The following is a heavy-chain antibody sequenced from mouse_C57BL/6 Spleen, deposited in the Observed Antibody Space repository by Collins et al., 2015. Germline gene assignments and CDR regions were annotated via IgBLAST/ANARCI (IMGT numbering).Heavy chain of an antibody. CDR3: ARRVPYYYAMDY. D-gene: IGHD2-14*01. CDR2: INPDSSTI. V-gene: IGHV4-1*01. Sequence: EVKLLQSGGGLVQPGGSLKLSCAASGIDFSRYWMSWVRRAPGKGLEWIGEINPDSSTINYAPSLKDKFIISRDNAKNALYLQMSKVRSEDTALYYCARRVPYYYAMDYWGQGTSVTVSS. J-gene: IGHJ4*01. CDR1: GIDFSRYW.